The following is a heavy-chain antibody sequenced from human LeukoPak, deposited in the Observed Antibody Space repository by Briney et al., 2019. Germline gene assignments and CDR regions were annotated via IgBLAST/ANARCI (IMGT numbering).Heavy chain of an antibody. D-gene: IGHD5-12*01. CDR2: ISSSSSYI. V-gene: IGHV3-21*01. J-gene: IGHJ6*02. Sequence: PGGSLRLSCAVSGFTFSSYSMKWVRQAPGKGLEWVSSISSSSSYIYYADSVKGRFTISRDNAKNSLYLQMNSLRAEDTAVYYCARWPLPGYSGQSYYYGMDVWGQGTTVTVSS. CDR3: ARWPLPGYSGQSYYYGMDV. CDR1: GFTFSSYS.